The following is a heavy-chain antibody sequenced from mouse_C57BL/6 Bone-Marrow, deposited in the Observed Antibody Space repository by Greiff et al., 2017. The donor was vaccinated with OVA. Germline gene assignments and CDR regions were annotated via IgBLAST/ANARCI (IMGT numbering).Heavy chain of an antibody. V-gene: IGHV1-39*01. CDR1: GYSFTDYN. CDR3: ARESYYYGSSYEGYFDV. D-gene: IGHD1-1*01. CDR2: INPNYGTT. Sequence: EVQRVESGPELVKPGASVKISCKASGYSFTDYNMNWVKQSNGKSLEWIGVINPNYGTTSYNQKFKGKATLTVDQSSSTAYMQLNSLTSEDSAVYYCARESYYYGSSYEGYFDVWGTGTTVTVSS. J-gene: IGHJ1*03.